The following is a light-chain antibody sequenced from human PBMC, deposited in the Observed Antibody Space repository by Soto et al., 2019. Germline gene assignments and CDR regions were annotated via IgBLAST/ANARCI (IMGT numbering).Light chain of an antibody. CDR1: QSLLHSNGYNY. Sequence: DVVMTQSPLSLPVTPGEPASISYRSMQSLLHSNGYNYLDWYLQKPVQSPNLLISLGSTRASGVPDRFSGNGPGTHVTLAISRVEAEDGGVYYCMQGRQTPLTFGGGTKVQIK. J-gene: IGKJ4*01. CDR3: MQGRQTPLT. V-gene: IGKV2-28*01. CDR2: LGS.